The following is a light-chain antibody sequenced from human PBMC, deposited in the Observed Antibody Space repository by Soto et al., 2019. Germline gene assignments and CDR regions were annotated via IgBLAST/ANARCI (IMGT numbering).Light chain of an antibody. V-gene: IGKV3-11*01. CDR3: QQFSSYPLT. CDR1: QSLSSY. J-gene: IGKJ4*01. CDR2: DAS. Sequence: EIVLTQSPGILSLSAGARATTSCRASQSLSSYLAWYQQKPGQAPRLLIYDASNRATGISARFSGGGSGTDFTLTISRLEPEDVAVYYCQQFSSYPLTFGGGTKVDI.